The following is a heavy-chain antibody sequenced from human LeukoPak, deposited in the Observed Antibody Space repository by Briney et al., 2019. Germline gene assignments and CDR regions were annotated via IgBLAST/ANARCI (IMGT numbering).Heavy chain of an antibody. J-gene: IGHJ4*02. V-gene: IGHV4-30-2*01. CDR2: IYHSGST. D-gene: IGHD3-10*01. CDR3: ARGGNFVGELLYPSFDY. Sequence: PSETLSLTCTVSGGSISSGGYYWSWIRQPPGKGLEWIGYIYHSGSTYYNPSLKSRVTISVDRSKNQFSLKLSSVTAADTAVYYCARGGNFVGELLYPSFDYWGQGTPVTVSS. CDR1: GGSISSGGYY.